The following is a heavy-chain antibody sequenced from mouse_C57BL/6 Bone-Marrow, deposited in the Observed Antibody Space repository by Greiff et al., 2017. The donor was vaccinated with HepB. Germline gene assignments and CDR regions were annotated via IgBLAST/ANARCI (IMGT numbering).Heavy chain of an antibody. D-gene: IGHD2-3*01. Sequence: QVQLQQSGPELVKPGASVKISCKASGYAFSSSWMNWVKQRPGKGLEWIGRIYPGDGDTNYNGKFKGKATLTADKSSSTAYMQLSSLTSEDSAVYFCAREDGYYVGFAYWGQATLVTVSA. CDR1: GYAFSSSW. V-gene: IGHV1-82*01. J-gene: IGHJ3*01. CDR2: IYPGDGDT. CDR3: AREDGYYVGFAY.